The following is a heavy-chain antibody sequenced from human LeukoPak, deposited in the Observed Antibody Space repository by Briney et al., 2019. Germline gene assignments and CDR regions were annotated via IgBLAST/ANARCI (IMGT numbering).Heavy chain of an antibody. D-gene: IGHD4-11*01. CDR3: VKLQGY. V-gene: IGHV3-64D*06. Sequence: GGSLRLSCAASGFTFTSYAIHWVRQAPGKGLECVSGISSDGGSTYYADSVKGRFTISRDNSKNTLYLQVSSLRAEDTAVYYCVKLQGYWGQGTLVTVSS. CDR1: GFTFTSYA. CDR2: ISSDGGST. J-gene: IGHJ4*02.